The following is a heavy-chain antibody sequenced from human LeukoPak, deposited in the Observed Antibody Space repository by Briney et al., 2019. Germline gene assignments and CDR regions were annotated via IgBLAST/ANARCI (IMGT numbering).Heavy chain of an antibody. CDR2: INHSGST. CDR1: GGSFSGYY. J-gene: IGHJ6*02. D-gene: IGHD2-2*01. Sequence: SETLSLTCAVYGGSFSGYYWSWIRQPPGKGLEWIGEINHSGSTNYDPSLKSRVTISVDTSKNQFSLKLSSVTAADTAVYYCARASIVVVPAAMRYYYGMDVWGQGTTVTVSS. V-gene: IGHV4-34*01. CDR3: ARASIVVVPAAMRYYYGMDV.